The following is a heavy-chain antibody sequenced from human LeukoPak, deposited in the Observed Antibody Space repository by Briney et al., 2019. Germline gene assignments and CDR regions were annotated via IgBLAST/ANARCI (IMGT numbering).Heavy chain of an antibody. CDR3: AKDPRGGAFLGTYDY. CDR1: GFTFSSYE. Sequence: GGSLRLSCAASGFTFSSYEMNWVRQAPGKGLEWVSYISSSGSTIYYADSVKGRFTISRDNAKSSLYLQMNSLRAEDTAVYYCAKDPRGGAFLGTYDYWGQGTLVTVSS. CDR2: ISSSGSTI. D-gene: IGHD1-1*01. V-gene: IGHV3-48*03. J-gene: IGHJ4*02.